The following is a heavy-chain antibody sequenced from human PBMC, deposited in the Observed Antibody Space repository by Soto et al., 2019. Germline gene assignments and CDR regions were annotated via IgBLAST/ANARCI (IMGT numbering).Heavy chain of an antibody. CDR3: TRVRGYYDSSGFDY. CDR1: GFTFSDYY. V-gene: IGHV3-11*01. J-gene: IGHJ4*02. CDR2: ISGGGGSTI. Sequence: GGSLRLSCAASGFTFSDYYMSWIRQAPGKGLEWVSYISGGGGSTIQYADSVKGRFTISRDNAKNSLYLQMNSLRVADTAVYYCTRVRGYYDSSGFDYWGQGTPVTVSS. D-gene: IGHD3-22*01.